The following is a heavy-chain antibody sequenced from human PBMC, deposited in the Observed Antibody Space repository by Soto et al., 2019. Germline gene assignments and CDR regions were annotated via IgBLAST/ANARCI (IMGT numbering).Heavy chain of an antibody. V-gene: IGHV4-39*01. J-gene: IGHJ4*02. CDR1: GASLSSISYY. D-gene: IGHD2-15*01. CDR3: ASRHCSGGSCYSPGFDS. CDR2: IFFTGNI. Sequence: SETLSLTCTVSGASLSSISYYWGWIRQPPGKGLEWVGSIFFTGNIYYNPSLKSRVTISVDTSRNQFSLMVNSVTAADTAVYYCASRHCSGGSCYSPGFDSWGQGALVTVSS.